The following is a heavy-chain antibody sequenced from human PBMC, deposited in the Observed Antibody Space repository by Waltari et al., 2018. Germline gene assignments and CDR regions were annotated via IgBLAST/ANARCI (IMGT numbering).Heavy chain of an antibody. J-gene: IGHJ3*02. CDR3: ARDCESRGYDI. Sequence: QVQLVQSGSELKRPGASVKVSCKASGYPFTTYGINWVRQAPGQGLEWLGWSNTDSRNPTYAQGFTGRLVFSLDTSVSTAYLQISSLKPEDTAIYYCARDCESRGYDIWGQGTLVTVSS. CDR1: GYPFTTYG. D-gene: IGHD3-22*01. V-gene: IGHV7-4-1*02. CDR2: SNTDSRNP.